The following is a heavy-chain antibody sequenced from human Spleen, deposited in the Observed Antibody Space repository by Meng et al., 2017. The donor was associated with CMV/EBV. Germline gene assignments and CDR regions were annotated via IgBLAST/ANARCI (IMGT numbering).Heavy chain of an antibody. CDR2: IHPHRGDT. Sequence: ASVKVSCKASGYTFTAHYFHWVRRAPGQGLEWMGWIHPHRGDTNYAQQFQGRVTLTRDTSINTGYMELTRLTSDDTAVYYCARATYDFWSENGCPDYWGQGTLVTVSS. CDR3: ARATYDFWSENGCPDY. D-gene: IGHD3-3*01. CDR1: GYTFTAHY. V-gene: IGHV1-2*02. J-gene: IGHJ4*02.